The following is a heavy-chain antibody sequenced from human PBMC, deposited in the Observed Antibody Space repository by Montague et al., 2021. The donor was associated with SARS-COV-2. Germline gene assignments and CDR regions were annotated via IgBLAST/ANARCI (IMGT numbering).Heavy chain of an antibody. CDR2: INHRGST. D-gene: IGHD3-22*01. CDR1: DGSFSDYS. J-gene: IGHJ4*02. Sequence: SETRSLTCTVYDGSFSDYSWTWIRQPPGKGLEWIGEINHRGSTNYNPSLRSRVTISVDTSKNQFSLKMTSVTAADTAVYYCARGRQHINMVVVVVTGGEYYFDFWGRGTLVAVSS. CDR3: ARGRQHINMVVVVVTGGEYYFDF. V-gene: IGHV4-34*01.